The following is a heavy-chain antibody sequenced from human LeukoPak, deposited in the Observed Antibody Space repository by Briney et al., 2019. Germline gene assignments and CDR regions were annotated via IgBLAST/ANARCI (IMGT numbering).Heavy chain of an antibody. V-gene: IGHV4-4*07. CDR2: IYTSGST. Sequence: PSETQSLTCTVSGGSISSYYWSWIRQPAGKGLEWIGRIYTSGSTNYNPSLKSRVTMSVDTSKNQFSLKLSSVTAADTAVYYCARDAGYCSSTSCYPYWGQGTLVTVSS. CDR1: GGSISSYY. J-gene: IGHJ4*02. D-gene: IGHD2-2*01. CDR3: ARDAGYCSSTSCYPY.